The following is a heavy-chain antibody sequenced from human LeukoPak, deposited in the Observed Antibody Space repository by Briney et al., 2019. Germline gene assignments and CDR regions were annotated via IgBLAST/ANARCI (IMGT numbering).Heavy chain of an antibody. D-gene: IGHD5-12*01. CDR2: IYHSGST. V-gene: IGHV4-39*07. CDR3: ARDHSGYEDY. J-gene: IGHJ4*02. CDR1: GGSISSGGYY. Sequence: SQTLSLTCTVSGGSISSGGYYWSWIRQPPGKGLEWIGSIYHSGSTYYNPSLKSRVTISVDTSKNQFSLKLSSVTAADTAVYYCARDHSGYEDYWGQGTLVTVSS.